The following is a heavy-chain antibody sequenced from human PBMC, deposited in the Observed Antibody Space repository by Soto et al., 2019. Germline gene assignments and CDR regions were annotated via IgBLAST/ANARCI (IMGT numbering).Heavy chain of an antibody. Sequence: SVKVSCKASGGTFSSYAISWVRQAPGQGLEWMGGIIPIFGTANYAQKFQGRVTITADESTSTAYMELSSLRSEDTAVYYCARDRAYDSSGPRAFDIWGQGTMVTVSS. CDR3: ARDRAYDSSGPRAFDI. J-gene: IGHJ3*02. V-gene: IGHV1-69*13. CDR2: IIPIFGTA. D-gene: IGHD3-22*01. CDR1: GGTFSSYA.